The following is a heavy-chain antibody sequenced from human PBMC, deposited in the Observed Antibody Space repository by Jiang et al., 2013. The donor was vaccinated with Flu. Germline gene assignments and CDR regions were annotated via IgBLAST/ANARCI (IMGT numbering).Heavy chain of an antibody. Sequence: LLKPSETLSLTCAVYGGSFSGYYWSWIRQAPGKGLEWIGEINHSGSTNYNPSPKSRVTISVDTSKNQFSLKLSSVTAADTAVYFCAREYGRWLPNTPNIYLDYWGQGVPGHRLL. J-gene: IGHJ4*02. CDR1: GGSFSGYY. CDR2: INHSGST. D-gene: IGHD5-24*01. CDR3: AREYGRWLPNTPNIYLDY. V-gene: IGHV4-34*01.